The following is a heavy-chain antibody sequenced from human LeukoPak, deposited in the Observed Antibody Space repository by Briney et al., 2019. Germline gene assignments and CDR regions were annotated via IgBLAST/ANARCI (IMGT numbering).Heavy chain of an antibody. CDR2: ISGSGGST. D-gene: IGHD2-15*01. Sequence: GGSLRLSCAASGFTFSSYAMSCVRQAPGKGLEWVSAISGSGGSTYYADSVKGRFTISRDNSKNTLYLQMNSLRAEDTAVYYCAKEPPRYCSGGSCYREYYFDYWGQGTLVTVSS. J-gene: IGHJ4*02. V-gene: IGHV3-23*01. CDR1: GFTFSSYA. CDR3: AKEPPRYCSGGSCYREYYFDY.